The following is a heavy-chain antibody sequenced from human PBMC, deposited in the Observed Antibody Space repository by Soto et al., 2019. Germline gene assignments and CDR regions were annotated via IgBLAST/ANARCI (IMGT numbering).Heavy chain of an antibody. J-gene: IGHJ4*02. Sequence: PGGSLRLSCAASGFTFSSYAMHWVRQAPGKGLEYVSANSSNGGSTYYANSVKGRFTISRDNSKNTLYLQMGSLRAEDMAVYYCARDRRGYSGYSFDYWGQGTLVTVSS. CDR1: GFTFSSYA. D-gene: IGHD5-12*01. CDR3: ARDRRGYSGYSFDY. V-gene: IGHV3-64*01. CDR2: NSSNGGST.